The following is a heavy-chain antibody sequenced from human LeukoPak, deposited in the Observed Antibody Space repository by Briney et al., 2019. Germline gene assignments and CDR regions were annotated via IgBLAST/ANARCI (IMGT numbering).Heavy chain of an antibody. CDR1: GGSFSGYY. Sequence: SETLSLTCAVSGGSFSGYYWSWIRQPPGKGLEWIGEINHSGSTNYNPSLKSRVTISVDTSKNQFSLKLSSVTAADTAVYYCARGQGGSGWFPLRNWGQGTLVTVSS. J-gene: IGHJ4*02. V-gene: IGHV4-34*01. D-gene: IGHD6-19*01. CDR3: ARGQGGSGWFPLRN. CDR2: INHSGST.